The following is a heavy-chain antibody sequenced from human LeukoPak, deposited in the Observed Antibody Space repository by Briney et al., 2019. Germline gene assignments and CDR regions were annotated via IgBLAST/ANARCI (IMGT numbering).Heavy chain of an antibody. D-gene: IGHD6-13*01. CDR3: ARGKYSSSWYGSYFDY. Sequence: EASVKVSCKASGYTFTGYYMHWVRQAPGQGLEWMGWINPNSGGTNYAQKFRGRVTMTRDTSISTAYMELSRLRSDDTAVYYCARGKYSSSWYGSYFDYWGQGTLVTVSS. CDR1: GYTFTGYY. V-gene: IGHV1-2*02. J-gene: IGHJ4*02. CDR2: INPNSGGT.